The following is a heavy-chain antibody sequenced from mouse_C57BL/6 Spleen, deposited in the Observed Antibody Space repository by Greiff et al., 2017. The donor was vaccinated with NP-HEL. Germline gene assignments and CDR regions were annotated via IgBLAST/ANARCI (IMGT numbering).Heavy chain of an antibody. V-gene: IGHV6-3*01. Sequence: DVQLVESGGGLVQPGGSMKLSCVASGFTFSNYWMNWVRQSPEKGLEWVAQIRLKSDNYATHYAESVKGRFTISRDDSKSSVYLQMNNLRAEDTGIYYCTGGVGWGQGTLVTVSA. D-gene: IGHD1-1*01. CDR1: GFTFSNYW. CDR2: IRLKSDNYAT. CDR3: TGGVG. J-gene: IGHJ3*01.